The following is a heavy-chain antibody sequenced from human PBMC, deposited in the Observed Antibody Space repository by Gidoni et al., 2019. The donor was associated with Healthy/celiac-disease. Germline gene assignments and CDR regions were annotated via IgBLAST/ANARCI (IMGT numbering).Heavy chain of an antibody. CDR2: IHANVVGT. Sequence: QVQLVQSGAEVRKPGASVRVSCKASGYTLTVYYTQGVRQAPGQGLEWMGWIHANVVGTMYAQKFQGRVTMPRDTSISTAYMELSRLRSADKAVYYCARDCGGSFYSFSYYYSGMDVWGQGTTVTVSS. CDR1: GYTLTVYY. V-gene: IGHV1-2*02. CDR3: ARDCGGSFYSFSYYYSGMDV. J-gene: IGHJ6*02. D-gene: IGHD2-15*01.